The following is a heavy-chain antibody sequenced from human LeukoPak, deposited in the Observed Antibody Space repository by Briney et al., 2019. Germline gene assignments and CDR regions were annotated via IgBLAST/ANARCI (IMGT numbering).Heavy chain of an antibody. CDR2: IWFDGIRK. V-gene: IGHV3-33*01. CDR3: ARDLEDSSPFGAFDM. Sequence: AGTLRLTCAASGFTFSNYGMHWVRQGPGKGLEWGAGIWFDGIRKYYADSVKGRFTISRDNSKKTLYLQMNSLRAEDTAVYYCARDLEDSSPFGAFDMWGQGTMVTVSS. CDR1: GFTFSNYG. J-gene: IGHJ3*02. D-gene: IGHD3-22*01.